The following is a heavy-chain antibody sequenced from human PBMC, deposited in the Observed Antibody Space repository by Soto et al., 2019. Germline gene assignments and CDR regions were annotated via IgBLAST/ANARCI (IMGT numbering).Heavy chain of an antibody. CDR3: ARGRGRYSSGWSWFDP. D-gene: IGHD6-19*01. CDR2: IFQSGST. J-gene: IGHJ5*02. CDR1: GGTIRSPDG. V-gene: IGHV4-4*02. Sequence: QVQLQESGPGLVEPSGTLSLTCGVSGGTIRSPDGWTWVRQPPGKGLGWIGEIFQSGSTNYTPSLESRVTISVDKSKNQFSLTLTSVTAADTAVYFCARGRGRYSSGWSWFDPWGQGILVTVSS.